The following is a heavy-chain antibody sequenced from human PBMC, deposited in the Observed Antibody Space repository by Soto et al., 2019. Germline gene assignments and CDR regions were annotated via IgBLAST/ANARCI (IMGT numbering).Heavy chain of an antibody. D-gene: IGHD3-3*01. CDR3: ASLRFLEWLSPHYYGMDV. CDR2: IYYSGST. V-gene: IGHV4-39*01. Sequence: SETLSLTCTVSGGSINSSSYYWGWIRQPPGKGLEWIGSIYYSGSTYYNPSLKSRVTISVDTSKNQFSLKLSSVTAADTAVYYCASLRFLEWLSPHYYGMDVWGQGTTVTVSS. J-gene: IGHJ6*02. CDR1: GGSINSSSYY.